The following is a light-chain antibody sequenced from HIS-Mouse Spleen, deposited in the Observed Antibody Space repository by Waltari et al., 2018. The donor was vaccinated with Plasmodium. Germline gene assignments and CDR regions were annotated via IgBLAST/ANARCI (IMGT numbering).Light chain of an antibody. CDR2: KAF. V-gene: IGKV1-5*03. CDR3: QQYNSYSWT. Sequence: DIQMTQSPSTLSASVGDRVPITCRASQSIRSWLAWYQQKPGKAPKLLIYKAFSLESGVPSRFSGSGSGTEFTLTISSLQPDDFATYYCQQYNSYSWTFGQGTKVEIK. CDR1: QSIRSW. J-gene: IGKJ1*01.